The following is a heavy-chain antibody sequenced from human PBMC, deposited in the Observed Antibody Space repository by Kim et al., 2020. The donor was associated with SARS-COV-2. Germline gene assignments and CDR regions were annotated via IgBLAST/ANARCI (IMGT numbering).Heavy chain of an antibody. Sequence: ASVKVSCKASGYTFTSYGISWVRQAPGQGLEWMGWISAYNGNTNYAQKLQGRVTMTTDTSTSTAYMELRSLRSDDTAVYYCARGGFTGRFLEWSPVDEFDLWGRGTLVTVSS. CDR3: ARGGFTGRFLEWSPVDEFDL. V-gene: IGHV1-18*04. J-gene: IGHJ2*01. CDR2: ISAYNGNT. CDR1: GYTFTSYG. D-gene: IGHD3-3*01.